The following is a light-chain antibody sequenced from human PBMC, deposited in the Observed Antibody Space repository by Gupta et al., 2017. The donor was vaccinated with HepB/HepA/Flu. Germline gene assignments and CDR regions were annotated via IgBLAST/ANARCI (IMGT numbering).Light chain of an antibody. CDR2: GAS. CDR3: QRAVTLGESFT. J-gene: IGKJ3*01. CDR1: QSLYNN. Sequence: DIQMTQSPSSLSASVGDRVTITCRASQSLYNNLNWYQQKPGKAPKLLIYGASTLRRGVKSRFSGSGDGTDFTLAISSRQPEDFATYYCQRAVTLGESFTFGHGTKVDIK. V-gene: IGKV1-39*01.